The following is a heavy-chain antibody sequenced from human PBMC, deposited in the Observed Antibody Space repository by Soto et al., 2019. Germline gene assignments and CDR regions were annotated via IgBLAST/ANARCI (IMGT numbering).Heavy chain of an antibody. V-gene: IGHV1-18*01. CDR1: GYTFNTYG. D-gene: IGHD3-3*01. CDR2: ISAYDGKT. CDR3: ARDPHEFWTSYWFDP. J-gene: IGHJ5*02. Sequence: GASVKVSCKTSGYTFNTYGINWVRQAPGQGLELMGWISAYDGKTTCAEKFQGRVTLTTDTSTSTAYVELRSLRSDDAAIYYCARDPHEFWTSYWFDPWGQGTPVTVSS.